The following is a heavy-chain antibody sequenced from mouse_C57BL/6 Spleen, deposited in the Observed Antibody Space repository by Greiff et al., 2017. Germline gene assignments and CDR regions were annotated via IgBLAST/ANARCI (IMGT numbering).Heavy chain of an antibody. J-gene: IGHJ1*03. Sequence: QVQLKQSGPELVRPGVSVKISCKGSGYTFTDYAMHWVKQSHAKSLEWIGVISTYYGDASYNQKFKDKATMTVDKSSSTAYMELARLTSEDSAVYYCARPSYYYGSSLYWYFDVWGTGTTVTVSS. CDR1: GYTFTDYA. CDR3: ARPSYYYGSSLYWYFDV. V-gene: IGHV1-67*01. CDR2: ISTYYGDA. D-gene: IGHD1-1*01.